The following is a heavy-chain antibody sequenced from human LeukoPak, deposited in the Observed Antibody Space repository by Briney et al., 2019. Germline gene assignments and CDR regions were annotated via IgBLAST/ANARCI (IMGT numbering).Heavy chain of an antibody. CDR1: GYSFTTYW. CDR2: IYPGDSDT. D-gene: IGHD1-26*01. J-gene: IGHJ4*02. Sequence: HGESLKISCKGSGYSFTTYWIAWVRQMPGKGLEYMGLIYPGDSDTRYSPSFQGQVTISADKSISTAYLQWSSLKASDTAMFYCARRFTGSYSFDYWGQGTLVTVSS. CDR3: ARRFTGSYSFDY. V-gene: IGHV5-51*01.